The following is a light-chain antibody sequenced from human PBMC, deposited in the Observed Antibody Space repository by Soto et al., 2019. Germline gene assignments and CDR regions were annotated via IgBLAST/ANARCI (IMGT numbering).Light chain of an antibody. V-gene: IGKV1-8*01. CDR2: AAS. CDR1: QGISSY. Sequence: AIRMTQSPSSFSASTGDRVTITCRAIQGISSYLAWYQQKPGKAHKLLIYAASTLQSGVPSRFSGSVSGTDLPLTISRLHSEDFSTYYCQQYYSYPYPSGHPTQVDIK. CDR3: QQYYSYPYP. J-gene: IGKJ3*01.